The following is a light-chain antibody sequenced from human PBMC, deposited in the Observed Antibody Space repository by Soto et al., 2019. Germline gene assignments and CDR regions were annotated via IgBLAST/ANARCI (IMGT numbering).Light chain of an antibody. CDR1: QSVASYY. V-gene: IGKV3-20*01. CDR2: GAS. CDR3: QQYYNWPAYT. Sequence: EVVLTQSPGTLSLSPGERATLSCRASQSVASYYLAWYQQKPGQAPRLLMYGASRRATDIPDRFSGSGSGTDFTLTISRLEPEDFAVYYCQQYYNWPAYTFGQGTKLEI. J-gene: IGKJ2*01.